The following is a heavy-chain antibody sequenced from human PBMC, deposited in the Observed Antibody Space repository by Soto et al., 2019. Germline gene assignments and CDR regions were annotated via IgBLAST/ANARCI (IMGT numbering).Heavy chain of an antibody. J-gene: IGHJ6*02. D-gene: IGHD3-10*01. CDR2: ISSSGSTI. CDR1: GFTFSSYE. Sequence: GESLKISCAASGFTFSSYEMNWVRQAPGKGLEWVSYISSSGSTIYYADSVKGRFTISRDNAKNSLYLQMSSLRAEDTAVYYCARGSSSMVRGVISAGMDVWGPGTTVTVSS. CDR3: ARGSSSMVRGVISAGMDV. V-gene: IGHV3-48*03.